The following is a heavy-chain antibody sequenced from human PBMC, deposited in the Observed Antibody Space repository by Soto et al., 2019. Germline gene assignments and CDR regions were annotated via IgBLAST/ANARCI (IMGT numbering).Heavy chain of an antibody. CDR2: IRQDGNEM. CDR3: ARLAEVFGDVYQY. Sequence: EVQLVASGGGLVQPGGSLRLSCAASGFTFDRYWFSWVRQTPGKELEWVANIRQDGNEMYYVDSVKGRFTISRDNAESTLYLQMNSLTDEDTAVYYCARLAEVFGDVYQYWGQGTVVTVSS. V-gene: IGHV3-7*03. J-gene: IGHJ1*01. CDR1: GFTFDRYW. D-gene: IGHD4-17*01.